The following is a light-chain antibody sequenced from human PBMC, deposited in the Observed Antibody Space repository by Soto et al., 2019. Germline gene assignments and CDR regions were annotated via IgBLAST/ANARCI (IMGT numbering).Light chain of an antibody. V-gene: IGKV3-20*01. CDR2: GAS. CDR3: QQYGSSPKT. CDR1: QSLTNNY. J-gene: IGKJ1*01. Sequence: EIVLTPSPGPPSFFSGERAPLPFSASQSLTNNYFAWYQQKPGRALRLLIDGASTRATGIPDRFSGSGSGTDFTLTISRLEPEDFAVYYCQQYGSSPKTFGQGTKV.